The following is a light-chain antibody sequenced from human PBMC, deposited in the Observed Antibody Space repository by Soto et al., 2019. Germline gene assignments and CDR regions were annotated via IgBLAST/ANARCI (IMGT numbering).Light chain of an antibody. CDR1: QSVSSSY. CDR2: GAS. CDR3: QRWGT. V-gene: IGKV3-20*01. Sequence: EIVLTQSPGTLSLSPGERATLSCRASQSVSSSYLAWYQQKPGQAPRLLIYGASSRATGIPDRFRGSGSGTDFKPNISRLEPVDFAVYYCQRWGTGGQGTKVEIK. J-gene: IGKJ1*01.